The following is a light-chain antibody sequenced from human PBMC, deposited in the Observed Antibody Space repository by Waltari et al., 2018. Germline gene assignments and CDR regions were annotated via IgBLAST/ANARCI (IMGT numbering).Light chain of an antibody. J-gene: IGKJ3*01. Sequence: TCRASHGISYYLAWYQQKPGKRPKLLVSGASALQSGVPSRFSGSGSGTAFTLTISSLQPEDVATYYCQKYDSDLFTFGPGTRVDIK. CDR2: GAS. CDR1: HGISYY. CDR3: QKYDSDLFT. V-gene: IGKV1-27*01.